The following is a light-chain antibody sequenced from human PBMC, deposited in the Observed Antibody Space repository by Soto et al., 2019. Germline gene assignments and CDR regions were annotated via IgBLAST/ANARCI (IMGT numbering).Light chain of an antibody. Sequence: QSVLTQPPSVSGAPGQRVTISCTGSSSNIGAGYDVHWYQQLPGTAPKLLIYGNSNRPSGVPDRFSGSKSGTPASLAITGLQAEDEADYYCQSYDRSLSGLYVFGTGTKLTVL. CDR1: SSNIGAGYD. J-gene: IGLJ1*01. V-gene: IGLV1-40*01. CDR3: QSYDRSLSGLYV. CDR2: GNS.